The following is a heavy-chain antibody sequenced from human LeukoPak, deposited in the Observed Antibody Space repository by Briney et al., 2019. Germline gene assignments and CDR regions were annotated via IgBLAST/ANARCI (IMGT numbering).Heavy chain of an antibody. CDR3: ARERLGYYYYDSSGYYGPRSYFDY. J-gene: IGHJ4*02. D-gene: IGHD3-22*01. CDR2: ISGSGGST. Sequence: PGGSLRLSCAASGFTFSSYAMSWVRQAPGKGLEWVSAISGSGGSTYYADSVKGRFTISRDNAKNSLYLQMNSLRAEDTAVYYCARERLGYYYYDSSGYYGPRSYFDYWGQGTLVTVSS. CDR1: GFTFSSYA. V-gene: IGHV3-23*01.